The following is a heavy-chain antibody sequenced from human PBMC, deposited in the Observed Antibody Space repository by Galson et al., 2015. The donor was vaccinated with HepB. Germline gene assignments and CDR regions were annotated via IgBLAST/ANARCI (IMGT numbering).Heavy chain of an antibody. CDR3: AKLGYYDSSGYPLGDAFDI. D-gene: IGHD3-22*01. V-gene: IGHV3-23*01. CDR1: GFTFSSYA. J-gene: IGHJ3*02. CDR2: ISGSGGST. Sequence: SLRLSCAASGFTFSSYAMSWVRQAPGKGLEWVSAISGSGGSTYYADSVKGRFTISRDNSKNTLYLQMDSLRAEDTAVYYCAKLGYYDSSGYPLGDAFDIWGQGTMVTVSS.